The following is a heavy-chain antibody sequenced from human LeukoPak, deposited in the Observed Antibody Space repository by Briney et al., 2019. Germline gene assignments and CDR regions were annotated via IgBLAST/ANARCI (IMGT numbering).Heavy chain of an antibody. CDR1: GFTVSSNY. CDR2: IYSGGST. Sequence: GGSLRLSCAASGFTVSSNYMSWVRQAPGKGLEWVSVIYSGGSTYYADSVKGRFTISRDNSKNTLYLQMNSLRAEDTAVYYCARDENPAIDYYYGMDVWGQGTTVTVSS. V-gene: IGHV3-53*01. CDR3: ARDENPAIDYYYGMDV. D-gene: IGHD2-21*02. J-gene: IGHJ6*02.